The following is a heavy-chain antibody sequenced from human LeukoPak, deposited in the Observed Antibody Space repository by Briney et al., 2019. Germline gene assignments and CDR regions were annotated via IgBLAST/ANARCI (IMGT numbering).Heavy chain of an antibody. CDR3: ARLSLLRYFDWFAYYYYMDV. V-gene: IGHV3-7*01. Sequence: GGSLRLSCAASGFTFSSYSMSWVRQAPGKGLEWVANIKQDGSEKYYVDSVKGRFTISRDNAKNSLYLQMNSLRAEDTAVYYCARLSLLRYFDWFAYYYYMDVWGKGTTVTISS. D-gene: IGHD3-9*01. CDR1: GFTFSSYS. CDR2: IKQDGSEK. J-gene: IGHJ6*03.